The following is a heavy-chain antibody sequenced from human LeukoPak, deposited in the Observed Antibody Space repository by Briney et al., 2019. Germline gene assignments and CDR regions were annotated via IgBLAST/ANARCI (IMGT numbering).Heavy chain of an antibody. V-gene: IGHV3-7*03. D-gene: IGHD6-13*01. CDR3: ARDSLAAAGTGDY. J-gene: IGHJ4*02. CDR1: GFAFSSYW. Sequence: GGSLRLSCEASGFAFSSYWMSWVRQAPGKGLEWVANIKQDGSEKYYVDSVKGRFTISRDNAKNSLYLQMNSLRAEDTAVYYCARDSLAAAGTGDYWGQGTLVTVSS. CDR2: IKQDGSEK.